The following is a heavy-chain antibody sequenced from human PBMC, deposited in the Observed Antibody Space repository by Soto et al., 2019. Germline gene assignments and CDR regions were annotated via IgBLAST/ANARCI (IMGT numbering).Heavy chain of an antibody. CDR2: INANNGNT. CDR1: GYTFTNYG. D-gene: IGHD3-9*01. J-gene: IGHJ4*02. CDR3: ARDTMTGYLQFDY. V-gene: IGHV1-18*01. Sequence: QVQLVQSGAEVKKPGASVKVSCRASGYTFTNYGISWVRQAPGQGLEWMGWINANNGNTNYAQTLQGRATMTTDTSTSTAYMELRSLRSDDTAVYYCARDTMTGYLQFDYWGQGTLVTVSS.